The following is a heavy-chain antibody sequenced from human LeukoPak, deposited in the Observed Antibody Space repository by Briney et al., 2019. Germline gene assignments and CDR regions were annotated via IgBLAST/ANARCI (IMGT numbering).Heavy chain of an antibody. CDR1: GFTFSSYS. J-gene: IGHJ3*02. CDR2: ISSSSYI. Sequence: GALRLSCAASGFTFSSYSMNWVRQAPGKGLEWVSSISSSSYIYYADSVKGRFTISRDNAKNSLYLQMNSLRAADTAVYYCARPMTTVTTGDAFDIWGQGTMVTVSS. CDR3: ARPMTTVTTGDAFDI. D-gene: IGHD4-17*01. V-gene: IGHV3-21*01.